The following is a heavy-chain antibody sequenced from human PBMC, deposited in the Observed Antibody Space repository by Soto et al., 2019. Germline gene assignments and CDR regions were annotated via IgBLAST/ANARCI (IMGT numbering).Heavy chain of an antibody. V-gene: IGHV4-4*02. Sequence: QVLLEESGPGLVRPSGTLSLTCSVSGASINSANWWVWVRQPPGKGLEWIGEIYHIGSTTYNPSLKSRATTSVDKSKNQFSLIVTSVTAADTAVYYCAKRYDFWSGRWYGLGVWGQGTTVTVSS. CDR3: AKRYDFWSGRWYGLGV. CDR2: IYHIGST. J-gene: IGHJ6*02. CDR1: GASINSANW. D-gene: IGHD3-3*01.